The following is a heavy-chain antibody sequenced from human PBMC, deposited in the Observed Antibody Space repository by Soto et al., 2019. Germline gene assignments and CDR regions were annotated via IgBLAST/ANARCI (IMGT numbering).Heavy chain of an antibody. CDR2: LGGIVGST. J-gene: IGHJ4*02. D-gene: IGHD6-13*01. V-gene: IGHV3-23*01. CDR1: GLTFTDYP. Sequence: PCGCMRLSCAACGLTFTDYPLTWLHQIPGKGLDSVATLGGIVGSTHLADSVRGRLSISRDDSKNTVSLLMNGLRAEDTAVYFCARGSSGYISSWYYFAYWGRGTLVTVSS. CDR3: ARGSSGYISSWYYFAY.